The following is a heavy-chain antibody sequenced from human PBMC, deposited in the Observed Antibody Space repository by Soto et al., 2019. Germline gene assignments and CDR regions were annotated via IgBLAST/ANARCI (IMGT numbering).Heavy chain of an antibody. V-gene: IGHV1-18*01. J-gene: IGHJ5*02. CDR2: ISLYSDGT. CDR3: ARVVPGAEAWFGP. D-gene: IGHD2-2*01. Sequence: ASVKVSCKTAGYTFSNYGITWVRQAPGQPLEWLGWISLYSDGTNYAQKFQGRVSMTTDTSTTTAYMELRSLRSDDTAVYYCARVVPGAEAWFGPWGQGTLVTVSS. CDR1: GYTFSNYG.